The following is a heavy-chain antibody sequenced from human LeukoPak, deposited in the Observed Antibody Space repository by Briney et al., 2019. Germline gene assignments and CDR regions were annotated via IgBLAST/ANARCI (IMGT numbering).Heavy chain of an antibody. CDR3: ARYAHYDFWSGYYDYYMDV. CDR1: SASISTYY. J-gene: IGHJ6*03. CDR2: FYNSGST. D-gene: IGHD3-3*01. V-gene: IGHV4-59*01. Sequence: SETLSLTCTVSSASISTYYWTWIRQPPGKGLEWIGYFYNSGSTDYNPSLKSRVTISVDTSKKQISLKLSSVTAADTAVYYCARYAHYDFWSGYYDYYMDVWGKGTTVTVSS.